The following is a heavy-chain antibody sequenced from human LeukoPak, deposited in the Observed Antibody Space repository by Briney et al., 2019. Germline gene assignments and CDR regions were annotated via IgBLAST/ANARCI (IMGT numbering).Heavy chain of an antibody. CDR3: AKGRLGLVGATTLFFDY. J-gene: IGHJ4*02. CDR1: GFTFSSYG. Sequence: GGSLRLSCAASGFTFSSYGMHWVRQAPGKGLEWVAVISYDGSNKYYADSVKGRFTISRDNSKNTLYLQMNSLRAEDTAVYYCAKGRLGLVGATTLFFDYWGQGTLVTVSS. D-gene: IGHD1-26*01. V-gene: IGHV3-30*18. CDR2: ISYDGSNK.